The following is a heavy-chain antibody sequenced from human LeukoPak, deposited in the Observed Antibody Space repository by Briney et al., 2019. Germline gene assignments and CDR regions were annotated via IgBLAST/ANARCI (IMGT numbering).Heavy chain of an antibody. CDR2: IKQDGSEK. CDR1: GFTFSNYW. Sequence: PGGSLRLSCEGSGFTFSNYWMSWVRQAPGKGLEWVANIKQDGSEKYYVDSVKGRFTISRDNAKNSLYLQMNSLRAEDTAVYYCAGELGYCSSTSCHHPFDYWGQGTLVTVSS. V-gene: IGHV3-7*01. J-gene: IGHJ4*02. D-gene: IGHD2-2*01. CDR3: AGELGYCSSTSCHHPFDY.